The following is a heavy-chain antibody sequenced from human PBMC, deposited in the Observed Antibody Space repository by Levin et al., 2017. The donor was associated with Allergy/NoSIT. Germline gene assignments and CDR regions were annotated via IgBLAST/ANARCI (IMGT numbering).Heavy chain of an antibody. D-gene: IGHD6-19*01. V-gene: IGHV3-21*01. CDR3: ARVRQWLDPGFDAFDI. CDR1: GFTFSSYS. Sequence: GESLKISCAASGFTFSSYSMNWVRQAPGKGLEWVSSISSSSSYIYYADSVKGRFTISRDNAKNSLYLQMNSLRAEDTAVYYCARVRQWLDPGFDAFDIWGQGTMVTVSS. CDR2: ISSSSSYI. J-gene: IGHJ3*02.